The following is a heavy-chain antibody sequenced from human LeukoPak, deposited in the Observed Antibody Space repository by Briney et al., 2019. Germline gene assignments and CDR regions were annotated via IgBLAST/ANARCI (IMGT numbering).Heavy chain of an antibody. CDR1: GGSISSSSYY. CDR2: IYYSGST. Sequence: SETLSLTCTVSGGSISSSSYYWGWIRQPPGKGLEWIGSIYYSGSTYYNPSLKSRVTISVDTSKNQFSLKLSSVTAADTAVYYCARQGITMVRGENWFDPWGQGTLVTVSS. V-gene: IGHV4-39*01. J-gene: IGHJ5*02. CDR3: ARQGITMVRGENWFDP. D-gene: IGHD3-10*01.